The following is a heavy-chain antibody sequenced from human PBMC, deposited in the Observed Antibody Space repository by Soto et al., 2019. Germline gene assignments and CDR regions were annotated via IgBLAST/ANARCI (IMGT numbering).Heavy chain of an antibody. J-gene: IGHJ6*02. D-gene: IGHD6-25*01. CDR3: ARPRREVIAAGMDV. CDR2: ISSSSSYI. V-gene: IGHV3-21*01. CDR1: GFTFSSYS. Sequence: RLSCAASGFTFSSYSMNWVRQAPGKGLEWVSSISSSSSYIYYADSVKGRFTISRDNAKNSLYLQMNSLRAEDTAVYYCARPRREVIAAGMDVWGQGTTVTVSS.